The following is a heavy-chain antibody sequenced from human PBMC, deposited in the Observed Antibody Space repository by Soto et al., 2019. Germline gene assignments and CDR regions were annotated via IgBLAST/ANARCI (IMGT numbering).Heavy chain of an antibody. CDR2: IIPIFGTA. V-gene: IGHV1-69*06. J-gene: IGHJ5*02. CDR3: AREEGYCSSTSCYKGNWFDP. Sequence: QVQLVQSGAEVKKPGSSVKVSCKASGGTFSSYAISWVRQAPGQGLEWMGGIIPIFGTANYAQKFQGRVTITADKSTSTASMELSSLRSEDTAVYYCAREEGYCSSTSCYKGNWFDPWGQGTLVTVSS. CDR1: GGTFSSYA. D-gene: IGHD2-2*02.